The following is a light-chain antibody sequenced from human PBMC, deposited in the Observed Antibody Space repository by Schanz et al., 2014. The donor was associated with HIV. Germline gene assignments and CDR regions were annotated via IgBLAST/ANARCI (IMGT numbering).Light chain of an antibody. J-gene: IGLJ3*02. CDR1: TSNIGSNT. CDR3: ATWDDSLKGVV. V-gene: IGLV1-44*01. Sequence: QSVLTQPPSTSETPGQRVSISCSGSTSNIGSNTVPWYQQVPGTAPKLLILGDNHRPSGVPDRFSGSRSGTSASLAIGGLRSEDAADYYCATWDDSLKGVVFGGGTKLTVL. CDR2: GDN.